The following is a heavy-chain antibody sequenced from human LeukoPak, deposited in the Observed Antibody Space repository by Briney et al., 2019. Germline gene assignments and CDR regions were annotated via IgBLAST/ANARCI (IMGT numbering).Heavy chain of an antibody. D-gene: IGHD3-3*01. CDR3: ARAITINFDY. CDR1: GGSISSGSYY. Sequence: SETLSLTCTVSGGSISSGSYYWSWIRQPAGKGLEWIGRIYTSGSTNYNPSLKSRVTISADTSKNQFSLKLSSVTAADTAVYYCARAITINFDYWGQGTLVTVSS. CDR2: IYTSGST. V-gene: IGHV4-61*02. J-gene: IGHJ4*02.